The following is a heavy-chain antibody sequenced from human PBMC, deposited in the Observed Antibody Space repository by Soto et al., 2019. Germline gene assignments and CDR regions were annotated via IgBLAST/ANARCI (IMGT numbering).Heavy chain of an antibody. Sequence: QVQLQESGPGLVKPSQTLSLTCTVSGGSISSGDYYWSWIRQPPGKGLEWIGYIYYSGSTYYNPSLKSRVTLSADTSKNQFSLKLSSVTAADTAVYYCASETTVTTRTPYWYFDLWGRGTLVTVSS. D-gene: IGHD4-4*01. CDR2: IYYSGST. CDR1: GGSISSGDYY. V-gene: IGHV4-30-4*01. J-gene: IGHJ2*01. CDR3: ASETTVTTRTPYWYFDL.